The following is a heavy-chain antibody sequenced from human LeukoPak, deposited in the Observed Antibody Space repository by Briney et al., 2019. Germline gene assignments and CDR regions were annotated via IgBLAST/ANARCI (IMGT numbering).Heavy chain of an antibody. J-gene: IGHJ4*02. CDR2: INPNSDGT. D-gene: IGHD3-22*01. V-gene: IGHV1-2*02. CDR3: ASISHYDSSGYYYPAY. CDR1: GYTFTGYY. Sequence: WASVKVSCKASGYTFTGYYMHWVRQAPGQGLEWMGWINPNSDGTNYAQKFQGRVTMTRDTSISTAYMELSRLRSDDTAVYYCASISHYDSSGYYYPAYWGQGTLVTVSS.